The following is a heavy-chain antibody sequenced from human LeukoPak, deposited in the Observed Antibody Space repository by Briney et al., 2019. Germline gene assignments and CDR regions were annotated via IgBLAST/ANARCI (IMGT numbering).Heavy chain of an antibody. CDR2: ISGSGAST. CDR3: AKDVGKWESLHFFDY. D-gene: IGHD1-26*01. V-gene: IGHV3-23*01. Sequence: GGSLRLSCVASGFPFSSYWMTWVRQAPGEGLEWISGISGSGASTYYADSVKGRFTISRDDSRNTLYLQMNSLRGDDTAVYYCAKDVGKWESLHFFDYWGQGTLVTVSS. CDR1: GFPFSSYW. J-gene: IGHJ4*02.